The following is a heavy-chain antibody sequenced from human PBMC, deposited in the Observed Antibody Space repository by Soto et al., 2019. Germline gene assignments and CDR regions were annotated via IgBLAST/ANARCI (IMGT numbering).Heavy chain of an antibody. V-gene: IGHV1-18*01. J-gene: IGHJ4*02. Sequence: QVPLVRSGAEVKKPGASVKVSCKGSGYAFTTYGITWVRQAPGQGLEWMGWISAHNGNTNYAQKLQGRVTVTRDTSTSTAYMELRSLRSDDTAVYYCARGRYGDYWGQGALVTVSS. CDR3: ARGRYGDY. CDR2: ISAHNGNT. CDR1: GYAFTTYG. D-gene: IGHD1-1*01.